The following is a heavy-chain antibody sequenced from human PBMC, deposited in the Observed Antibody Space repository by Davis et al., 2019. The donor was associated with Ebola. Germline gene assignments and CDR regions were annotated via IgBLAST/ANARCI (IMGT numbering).Heavy chain of an antibody. Sequence: PGGSLRLSCAASGFTFSSYWMSWVRQAPGKGLEWVANIKQDGSEKYYVDSVKGRFTISRDNAKNSLYLQMNSLRAEDTAVYYCARDSFHIVVVTAISYGMDVWGQGTTVTVSS. CDR2: IKQDGSEK. D-gene: IGHD2-21*02. CDR1: GFTFSSYW. V-gene: IGHV3-7*03. CDR3: ARDSFHIVVVTAISYGMDV. J-gene: IGHJ6*02.